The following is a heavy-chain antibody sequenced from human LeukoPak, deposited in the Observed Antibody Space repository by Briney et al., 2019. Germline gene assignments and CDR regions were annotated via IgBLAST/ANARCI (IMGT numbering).Heavy chain of an antibody. CDR2: VDTSGST. D-gene: IGHD3-10*01. CDR3: ARGPGGASYYMDV. CDR1: SGSISSFY. Sequence: PSETLSLTCSVSSGSISSFYWTWVRQSAWKGLEWIGRVDTSGSTHYNPSLKGRATMSLDTSKYQFSLRLTSVTVADTAVYYCARGPGGASYYMDVWGKGTTVIVSS. V-gene: IGHV4-4*07. J-gene: IGHJ6*03.